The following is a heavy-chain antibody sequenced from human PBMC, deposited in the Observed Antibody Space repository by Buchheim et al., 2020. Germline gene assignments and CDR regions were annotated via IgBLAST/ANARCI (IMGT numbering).Heavy chain of an antibody. CDR1: GYTFTSYY. J-gene: IGHJ6*02. CDR3: ASPGGLRDYWYGMDV. CDR2: INPSGGST. Sequence: QVQLVQSGAEVKKPGASVKVSCKASGYTFTSYYMHWVRQAPGQGLEWMGIINPSGGSTSYAQKFQGRVTMTRDTSTSTVYMEQSSLRSEDTAVYYWASPGGLRDYWYGMDVWGQGTT. V-gene: IGHV1-46*01. D-gene: IGHD6-25*01.